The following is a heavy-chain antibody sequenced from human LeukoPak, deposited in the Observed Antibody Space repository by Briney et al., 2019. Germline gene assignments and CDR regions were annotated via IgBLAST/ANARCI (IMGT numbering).Heavy chain of an antibody. Sequence: ASVKVSCKASGYTFTHYYIHWVRQAPGQGLEWMGIINPGGGSTTYAQKSQGRVTLTRDTSTSTVYMELSSLRSEDTVVYYCARSPYTYGSLFYLDHWGQGTLVTVSS. V-gene: IGHV1-46*01. CDR3: ARSPYTYGSLFYLDH. CDR1: GYTFTHYY. J-gene: IGHJ4*02. D-gene: IGHD4-17*01. CDR2: INPGGGST.